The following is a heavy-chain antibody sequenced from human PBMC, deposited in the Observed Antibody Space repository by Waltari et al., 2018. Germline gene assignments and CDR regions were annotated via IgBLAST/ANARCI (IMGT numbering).Heavy chain of an antibody. Sequence: QVQLQESGPGLVKPSETLSPTCTVSGGSISSYYWSWIRQPPGKGLEWIGYIYYIGSTTYTPSLKSRVTLSVGTSKNQFSLKLSSVTAADTAVYYCARVYPGLMIFDYWGQGTLVTVSS. D-gene: IGHD3-22*01. CDR2: IYYIGST. J-gene: IGHJ4*02. CDR3: ARVYPGLMIFDY. CDR1: GGSISSYY. V-gene: IGHV4-59*01.